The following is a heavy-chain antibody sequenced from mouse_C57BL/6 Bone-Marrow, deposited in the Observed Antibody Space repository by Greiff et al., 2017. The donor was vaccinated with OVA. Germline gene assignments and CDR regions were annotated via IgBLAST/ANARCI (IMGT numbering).Heavy chain of an antibody. CDR2: IYPGSGNT. D-gene: IGHD1-1*01. J-gene: IGHJ4*01. V-gene: IGHV1-76*01. CDR1: GYTFTDYY. Sequence: VQLQQSGAELVRPGASVKLSCKASGYTFTDYYINWVKQRPGQGLEWIARIYPGSGNTYYNEKFKGKATLTAEKSSSTAYMQLSSLTSEDSAVYFCARVGDYYGSSYAMDYWGQGTSVTVSS. CDR3: ARVGDYYGSSYAMDY.